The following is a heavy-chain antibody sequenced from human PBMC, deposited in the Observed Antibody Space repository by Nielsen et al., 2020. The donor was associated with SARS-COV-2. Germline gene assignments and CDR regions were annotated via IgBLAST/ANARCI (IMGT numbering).Heavy chain of an antibody. V-gene: IGHV1-46*01. CDR2: INPSGGST. D-gene: IGHD6-19*01. J-gene: IGHJ6*02. Sequence: WVRQAPGQGLEWMGIINPSGGSTSHAQKFQGRVTMTRDTSTSTVYMELSSLRSEDTAVYYCARDLIDSSGWLYYYYYGMDVWGQGTTVTVSS. CDR3: ARDLIDSSGWLYYYYYGMDV.